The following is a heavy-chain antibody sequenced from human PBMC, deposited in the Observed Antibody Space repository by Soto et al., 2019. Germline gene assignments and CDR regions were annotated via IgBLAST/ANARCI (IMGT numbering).Heavy chain of an antibody. Sequence: QVQLVESGGGVVQPGRSLRLSCAASGFTFSSYGMHWVRQAPGKGLEWVAVISYDGSNKYYADSVKGRFTISRDNSKNTLYQQMNSLRAEDTAVYYCAKDQGSDYYYYGMDVWGQGTTVTVSS. CDR3: AKDQGSDYYYYGMDV. CDR1: GFTFSSYG. V-gene: IGHV3-30*18. J-gene: IGHJ6*02. CDR2: ISYDGSNK.